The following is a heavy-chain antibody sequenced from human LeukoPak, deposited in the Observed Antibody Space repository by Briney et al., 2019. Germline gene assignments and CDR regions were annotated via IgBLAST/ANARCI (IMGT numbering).Heavy chain of an antibody. J-gene: IGHJ4*02. CDR2: ITGSGAGT. V-gene: IGHV3-23*01. CDR1: GFAFSSYA. D-gene: IGHD5-12*01. CDR3: AKGHSGYDYVMSY. Sequence: GGSLRLSCAASGFAFSSYAMTWVRQAPGKGLEWVSSITGSGAGTSYADSVKGRFTISRDSSKNTLYLQMSSLRAEDTAVYYCAKGHSGYDYVMSYWGQGTLVAVSS.